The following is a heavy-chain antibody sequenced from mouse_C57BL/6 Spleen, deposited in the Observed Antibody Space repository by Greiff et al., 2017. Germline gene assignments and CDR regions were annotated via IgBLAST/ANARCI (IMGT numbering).Heavy chain of an antibody. J-gene: IGHJ4*01. CDR3: TRPATTVVEGYAMDY. V-gene: IGHV6-6*01. CDR2: IRNKANNHAT. CDR1: GFTFSDAW. D-gene: IGHD1-1*01. Sequence: EVKLVESGGGLVQPGGSMKLSCAASGFTFSDAWMDWVRQSPEKGLEWVAEIRNKANNHATYYAESVKGRFTISRDDSKSSVYLQMNSLRAEDTGIYYCTRPATTVVEGYAMDYWGQGTSVTVSS.